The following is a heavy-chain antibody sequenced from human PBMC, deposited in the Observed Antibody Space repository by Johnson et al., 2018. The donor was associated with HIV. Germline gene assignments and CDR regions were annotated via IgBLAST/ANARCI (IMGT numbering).Heavy chain of an antibody. J-gene: IGHJ3*02. CDR2: IYSGDTT. CDR3: VKERQLVRSFDI. CDR1: GFTVSSNY. Sequence: VQLVESGGGLVQPGGSLRLSCAASGFTVSSNYMSWVRQAPGKGLEWVSVIYSGDTTYYADSVKGRFTVSRDNTKNTLFLEMNSLRPEDTAVYYCVKERQLVRSFDIWGQGTMVTVSS. D-gene: IGHD6-6*01. V-gene: IGHV3-66*02.